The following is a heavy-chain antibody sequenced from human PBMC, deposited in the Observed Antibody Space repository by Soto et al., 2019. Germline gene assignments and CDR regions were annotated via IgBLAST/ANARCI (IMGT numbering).Heavy chain of an antibody. D-gene: IGHD4-17*01. V-gene: IGHV4-59*08. CDR3: ARRYGDCFDF. CDR2: IYYSGST. CDR1: GGSISSYY. Sequence: SETLSLTCTVSGGSISSYYWSWIRQPPGKGLEWIGYIYYSGSTNYNPSLKSRVTISVDTSKNQFSLKLSSVTAADTAVYYCARRYGDCFDFWGQGTLVTAPQ. J-gene: IGHJ4*02.